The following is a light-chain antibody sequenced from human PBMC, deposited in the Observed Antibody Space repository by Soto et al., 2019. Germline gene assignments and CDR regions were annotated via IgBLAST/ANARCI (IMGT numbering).Light chain of an antibody. J-gene: IGKJ1*01. Sequence: DIQMTQSPSTLSASVGDRVTITCRASQSITSWLAWYQQKPGKAPKLLIYKASSLESGVPSRFSGSGSGTDFTLTISSLQPDDFATYYCQHYYSYPWTFGQGTKVEIK. CDR3: QHYYSYPWT. CDR1: QSITSW. V-gene: IGKV1-5*03. CDR2: KAS.